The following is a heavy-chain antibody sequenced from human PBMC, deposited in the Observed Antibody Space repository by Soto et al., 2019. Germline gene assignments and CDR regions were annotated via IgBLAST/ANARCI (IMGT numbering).Heavy chain of an antibody. CDR3: ASRFCSGGSCPGIGFDY. V-gene: IGHV3-13*01. Sequence: EVQLVESGGGLVQPGGSLRLSCAASGFTFSTYDMHWVRQATGEGLEWVSAIGAAVGTYYAGSVKGRFTISRDNAKNSVFLQLISLSAGDTAVYYCASRFCSGGSCPGIGFDYWGRGTLVTVSS. CDR2: IGAAVGT. J-gene: IGHJ4*02. CDR1: GFTFSTYD. D-gene: IGHD2-15*01.